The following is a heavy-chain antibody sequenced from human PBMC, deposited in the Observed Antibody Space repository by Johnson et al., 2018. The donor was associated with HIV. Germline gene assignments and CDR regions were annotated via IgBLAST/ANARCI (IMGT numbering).Heavy chain of an antibody. CDR1: GFTFSSYA. CDR3: ARYSGAFDI. V-gene: IGHV3-13*01. CDR2: IGTAGDT. D-gene: IGHD2-21*01. Sequence: VQLVESGGELVQPGGSLRLSCAASGFTFSSYAMHWVRQATGKGLEWVSAIGTAGDTSYPGSVKGRFTISRDNAKNSLYLQMNSLRAEDTAVYYCARYSGAFDIWGQGTMVTVSS. J-gene: IGHJ3*02.